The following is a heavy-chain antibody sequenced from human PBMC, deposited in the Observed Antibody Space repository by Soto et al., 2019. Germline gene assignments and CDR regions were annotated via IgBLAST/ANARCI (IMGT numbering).Heavy chain of an antibody. CDR3: TRVSSRFWSGDPFDY. D-gene: IGHD3-3*01. Sequence: QVQLVQSGAEVKKPGASVKVSCKASGYTFTSYDINWVRQATGQGLEWMGWMNTNSGNTGYAQKFQGRVTMTRNTSIITAYMELSSLRSEDTAEYYCTRVSSRFWSGDPFDYWGQGTLVTVSS. CDR1: GYTFTSYD. CDR2: MNTNSGNT. J-gene: IGHJ4*02. V-gene: IGHV1-8*01.